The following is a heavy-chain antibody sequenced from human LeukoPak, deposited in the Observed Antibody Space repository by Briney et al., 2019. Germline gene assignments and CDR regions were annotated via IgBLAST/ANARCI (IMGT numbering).Heavy chain of an antibody. CDR2: ISAYNGNT. J-gene: IGHJ4*02. Sequence: ASVKVSCKASGYTFTSYGISWVRQAPGQGLEWMGWISAYNGNTNYAQKLQGRVTMTTDTSTSTAYMELRSLRSDKTAVYYCARSLEAITHFDYWGQGTLVTVSS. CDR1: GYTFTSYG. D-gene: IGHD3-3*01. CDR3: ARSLEAITHFDY. V-gene: IGHV1-18*01.